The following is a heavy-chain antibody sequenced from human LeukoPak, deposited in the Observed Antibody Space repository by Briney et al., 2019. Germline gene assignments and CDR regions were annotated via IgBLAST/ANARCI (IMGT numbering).Heavy chain of an antibody. V-gene: IGHV3-23*01. CDR1: GFAFSSYA. J-gene: IGHJ4*02. CDR3: ANGRGWSGSLGAY. D-gene: IGHD3-3*01. CDR2: ISGSGGST. Sequence: GGSLRLSCAASGFAFSSYAMSWVRQAPGKGLEWVSAISGSGGSTYYADSVKGRFTISRDNSKNTLYLQMNSLRAEDAAVYYCANGRGWSGSLGAYWGQGTLVTVSS.